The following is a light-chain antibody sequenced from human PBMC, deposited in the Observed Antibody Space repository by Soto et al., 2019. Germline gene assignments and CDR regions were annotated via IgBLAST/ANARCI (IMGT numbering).Light chain of an antibody. V-gene: IGLV2-14*01. CDR1: SSDVGGYNY. CDR2: DVS. Sequence: QSALTQPASVSGSPGQSITISCTGTSSDVGGYNYVSWYQQHPGKAPKLMIYDVSNRPSGVSNRFSGSKSGNTASLTISGVQAEDEADYYCSSYTSSSTLCVFGTGTKVTVL. CDR3: SSYTSSSTLCV. J-gene: IGLJ1*01.